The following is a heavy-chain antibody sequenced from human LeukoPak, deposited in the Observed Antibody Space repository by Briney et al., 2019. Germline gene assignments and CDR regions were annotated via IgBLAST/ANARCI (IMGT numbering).Heavy chain of an antibody. CDR1: GYTFTSYG. CDR2: ISAYNGNT. Sequence: ASVKVSCKASGYTFTSYGISWLRQAPGQGLEWMGWISAYNGNTNYAQKLQGRVTMTTDTSTSTAYMELRSLRSDDTAEYYCAREAGGEYSYGSDYWGQGTLVTVSS. D-gene: IGHD5-18*01. CDR3: AREAGGEYSYGSDY. V-gene: IGHV1-18*01. J-gene: IGHJ4*02.